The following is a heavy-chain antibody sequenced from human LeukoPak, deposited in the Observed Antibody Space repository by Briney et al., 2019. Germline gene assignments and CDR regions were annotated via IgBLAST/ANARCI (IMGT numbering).Heavy chain of an antibody. Sequence: ASVKVSCKASGYTFTSYYMHWVRQAPGQGLEWMGIINPSGGSTSYAQKSQGRVTMTRDMSTSTVYMELSSLRSEDTAVYYCARETYAEYSSSPDLYYFDYWGQGTLVTVSS. J-gene: IGHJ4*02. CDR1: GYTFTSYY. D-gene: IGHD6-6*01. CDR2: INPSGGST. CDR3: ARETYAEYSSSPDLYYFDY. V-gene: IGHV1-46*01.